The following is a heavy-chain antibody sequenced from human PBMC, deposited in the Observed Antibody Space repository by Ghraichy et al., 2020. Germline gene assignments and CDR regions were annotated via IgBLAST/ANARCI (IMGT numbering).Heavy chain of an antibody. Sequence: GGSLRLSCATAGFRFRDYYMTWIRQAPGRGLEWVSYISSGSNTMHYADSVKGRFAISRDNAQNSVHLQMNSLRAEDTAVYYCVRYSGSFYYYSGMDVWGQGTTVTVSS. CDR1: GFRFRDYY. V-gene: IGHV3-11*04. D-gene: IGHD1-26*01. CDR2: ISSGSNTM. J-gene: IGHJ6*02. CDR3: VRYSGSFYYYSGMDV.